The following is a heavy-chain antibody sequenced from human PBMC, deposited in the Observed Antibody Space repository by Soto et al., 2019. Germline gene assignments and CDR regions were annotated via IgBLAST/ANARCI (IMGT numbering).Heavy chain of an antibody. V-gene: IGHV3-11*01. CDR2: ISSSGSSI. D-gene: IGHD3-10*01. CDR3: ARVRFGEWGYAMDV. CDR1: GLTFSDGY. J-gene: IGHJ6*02. Sequence: QVQLVESGGGLVKPGGSLRLSCAASGLTFSDGYMNWIRQAPGKGLEWVSYISSSGSSINYAGSVKGRFTISRDNAKNSLYLQMNSLRAEDTAMYYCARVRFGEWGYAMDVWGQGTTVIVSS.